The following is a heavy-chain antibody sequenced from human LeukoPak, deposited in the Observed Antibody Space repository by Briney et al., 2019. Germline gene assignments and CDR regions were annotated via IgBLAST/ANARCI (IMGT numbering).Heavy chain of an antibody. J-gene: IGHJ4*02. CDR1: GFTVSSNY. V-gene: IGHV3-53*01. D-gene: IGHD3-3*01. Sequence: QSGGSLRLSCAASGFTVSSNYMSWVRPAPGKGLEWVSVIYIGGSTYYADSVNGRFTISRDNSKNTLYVQMNILRAEDTAVYYCARHGVVLDYWGQGTLVTVSS. CDR3: ARHGVVLDY. CDR2: IYIGGST.